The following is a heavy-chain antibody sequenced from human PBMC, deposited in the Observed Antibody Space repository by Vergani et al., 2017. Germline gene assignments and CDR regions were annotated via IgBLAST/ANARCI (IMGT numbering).Heavy chain of an antibody. J-gene: IGHJ4*02. D-gene: IGHD3-16*02. CDR1: GFTFSSYA. CDR2: ISYDGSNK. Sequence: VQLVESGGGVVQPGRSLRLSCAASGFTFSSYAMHWVRQAPGKGLEWVAVISYDGSNKYYADSVKGRFTISRDNSKNTLYLQMNSLRAEDTAVYYCARARPGGVIVMALDYWGQGTLVTVSS. V-gene: IGHV3-30-3*01. CDR3: ARARPGGVIVMALDY.